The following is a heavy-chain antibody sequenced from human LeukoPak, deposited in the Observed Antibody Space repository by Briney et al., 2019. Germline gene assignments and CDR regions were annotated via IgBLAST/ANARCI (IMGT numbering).Heavy chain of an antibody. V-gene: IGHV1-69*13. CDR2: IIPIFGTA. D-gene: IGHD3-10*01. CDR1: GGSFRSFA. J-gene: IGHJ4*02. CDR3: ARGSNYYGSGSYYAPSWY. Sequence: SVKVSCKASGGSFRSFAFSWVRQAPGQGLEWMGGIIPIFGTANYAQKFQGRVTITADESTSTAYMELSSLRSEDTAVYYCARGSNYYGSGSYYAPSWYWGQGTLVTVSS.